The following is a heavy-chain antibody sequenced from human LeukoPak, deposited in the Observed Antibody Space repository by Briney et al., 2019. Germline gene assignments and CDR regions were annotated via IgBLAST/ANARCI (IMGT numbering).Heavy chain of an antibody. D-gene: IGHD3-10*01. CDR3: ARDYSSGSGAGF. CDR1: GYIFSDYG. V-gene: IGHV1-18*01. CDR2: ISVYNGNT. J-gene: IGHJ4*02. Sequence: VASVNVSCKASGYIFSDYGVSWVRQAPGQGLEWMGWISVYNGNTVYAQNLRDRVTMTRDTSTSTVYMELSSLRSKDTAVYYCARDYSSGSGAGFWGQGTLVTVSS.